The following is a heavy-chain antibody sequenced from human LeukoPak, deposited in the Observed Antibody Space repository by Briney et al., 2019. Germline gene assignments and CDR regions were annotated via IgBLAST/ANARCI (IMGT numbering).Heavy chain of an antibody. D-gene: IGHD4-23*01. J-gene: IGHJ4*02. CDR3: AKEGRRPYGGTPSG. CDR2: IGGGGVDR. Sequence: GGSLRLSCVVSGFTFTDFAMNWVRQVPGKGPEWVSHIGGGGVDREYEESVKGRFTVSRDNSRNSLYLQMNSLRGEDTAIYYCAKEGRRPYGGTPSGWGQGTLVTVSS. V-gene: IGHV3-23*01. CDR1: GFTFTDFA.